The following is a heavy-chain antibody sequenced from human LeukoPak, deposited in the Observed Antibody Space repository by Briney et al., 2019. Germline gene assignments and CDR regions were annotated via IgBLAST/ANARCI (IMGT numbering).Heavy chain of an antibody. Sequence: PGGSLRLSCAASGFTFSSYWMSWVRQAPRKGLEWVANIKQDGSEKYYVDSVKGRFTISRDNAKNSLYVQMNSLRAEDTAVYYCARDRYSGSYEDYWGQGTLVTVSS. V-gene: IGHV3-7*01. CDR3: ARDRYSGSYEDY. CDR2: IKQDGSEK. D-gene: IGHD1-26*01. J-gene: IGHJ4*02. CDR1: GFTFSSYW.